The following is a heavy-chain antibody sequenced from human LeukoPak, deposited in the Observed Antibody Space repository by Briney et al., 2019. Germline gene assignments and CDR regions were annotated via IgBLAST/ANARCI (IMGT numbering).Heavy chain of an antibody. D-gene: IGHD1/OR15-1a*01. CDR2: VYHSGFT. CDR1: GGSISSSNW. CDR3: ARKDWNNVRAFDI. Sequence: PSGTLSLTCAVSGGSISSSNWWSWVRQPPGKGLEWLGEVYHSGFTNYNPSLKSRLTISLDKSKNQISLKLSSVTAADTAVYYCARKDWNNVRAFDIWGQGTMVTVSS. V-gene: IGHV4-4*02. J-gene: IGHJ3*02.